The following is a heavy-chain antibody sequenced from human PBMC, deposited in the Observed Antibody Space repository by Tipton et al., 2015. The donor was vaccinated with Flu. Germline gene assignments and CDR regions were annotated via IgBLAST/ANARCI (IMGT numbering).Heavy chain of an antibody. CDR1: GGSVSSGSYY. Sequence: GLVKPSETLFLTCTISGGSVSSGSYYWSWIRQPPEKGLEWIGYIYYSGSTNYNPSLKSRVTISVDTSKNQFSLKLTSVTAADTAVYYCARVPTYYYDSSGSYRGRGDAFDIWGQGTMVTVSS. CDR2: IYYSGST. V-gene: IGHV4-61*01. D-gene: IGHD3-22*01. J-gene: IGHJ3*02. CDR3: ARVPTYYYDSSGSYRGRGDAFDI.